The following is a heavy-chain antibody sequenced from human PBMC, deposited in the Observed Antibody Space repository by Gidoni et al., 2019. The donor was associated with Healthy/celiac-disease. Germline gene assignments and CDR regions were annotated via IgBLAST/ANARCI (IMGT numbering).Heavy chain of an antibody. D-gene: IGHD6-13*01. CDR2: ISGSSGST. CDR3: ARQRRPGIAAAGTEFDY. J-gene: IGHJ4*02. V-gene: IGHV3-23*01. CDR1: GFTFSSYA. Sequence: EVQLLESGGGLVQPGGSLRLSSAASGFTFSSYAMSWVRQAPGAGLGGVSAISGSSGSTYYADSGKGRFTIARDNSKNTLYLKMNSLRAEDTAVYYCARQRRPGIAAAGTEFDYWGQGTLVTVSS.